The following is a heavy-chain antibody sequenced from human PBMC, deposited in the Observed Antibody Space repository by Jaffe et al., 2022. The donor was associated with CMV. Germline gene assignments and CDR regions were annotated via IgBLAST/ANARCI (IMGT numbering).Heavy chain of an antibody. CDR3: AREYCTNVVCRIGLDV. Sequence: EVQLVESGGGLIQPGGSLRLSCAASGFNVSSNYMSWVRQAPGKGLEWVSVIYSGGSTYYADSVKGRFTISRDNSKNTLYLQMNSLRGEDTAVYYCAREYCTNVVCRIGLDVWGQGTTVTVSS. V-gene: IGHV3-53*01. D-gene: IGHD2-8*01. CDR2: IYSGGST. CDR1: GFNVSSNY. J-gene: IGHJ6*02.